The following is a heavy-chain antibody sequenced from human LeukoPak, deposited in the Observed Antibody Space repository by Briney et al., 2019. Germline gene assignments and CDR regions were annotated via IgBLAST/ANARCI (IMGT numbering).Heavy chain of an antibody. V-gene: IGHV3-74*01. Sequence: GGSLRLSCAASGFTFSNNWMHWVRQAPGKGLVWVSRINSDGRTTTYADSVKGRFTISRDNAKNTLYLQMNSLRAEDTAVYYCAMIKEGWGQGTLVTVSS. CDR3: AMIKEG. CDR1: GFTFSNNW. J-gene: IGHJ4*02. D-gene: IGHD3-22*01. CDR2: INSDGRTT.